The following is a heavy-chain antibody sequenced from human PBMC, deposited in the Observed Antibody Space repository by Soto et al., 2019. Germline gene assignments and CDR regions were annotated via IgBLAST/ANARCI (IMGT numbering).Heavy chain of an antibody. V-gene: IGHV4-39*01. D-gene: IGHD4-17*01. CDR2: IYYSGST. CDR3: ARHRKGLYGDYVHYYYYYYMDV. CDR1: GGSISSSSYY. J-gene: IGHJ6*03. Sequence: SETLSLTCTVSGGSISSSSYYWGWIRQPPGKGLEWIGSIYYSGSTYYNPSLKSRVTISVDTSKNQFSLKLSSVTAADTAVYYCARHRKGLYGDYVHYYYYYYMDVWGKGTTVTVS.